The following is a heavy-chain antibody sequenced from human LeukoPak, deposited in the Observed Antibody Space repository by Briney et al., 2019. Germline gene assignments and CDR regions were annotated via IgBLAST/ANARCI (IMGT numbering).Heavy chain of an antibody. Sequence: PGGSLRLSCAASGFTFSSYWMHWVRQAPGKGLVWVSRIDTDGSFTSYADSVRGRFTISRDNAKNTLYLQMSSLRAEDTAVYYCVRFTIDGGTNIWGQGTMVTVAS. CDR2: IDTDGSFT. J-gene: IGHJ3*02. CDR3: VRFTIDGGTNI. D-gene: IGHD1-1*01. CDR1: GFTFSSYW. V-gene: IGHV3-74*01.